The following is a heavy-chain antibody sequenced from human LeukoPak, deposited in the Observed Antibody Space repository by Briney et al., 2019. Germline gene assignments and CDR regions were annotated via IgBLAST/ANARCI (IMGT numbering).Heavy chain of an antibody. CDR2: INPSGGST. CDR1: GYTFTSYY. J-gene: IGHJ4*02. V-gene: IGHV1-46*01. CDR3: ARVGAPYSSGWSIFFDY. Sequence: ASVKVSCKASGYTFTSYYMHWVRQAPGQGLEWMGIINPSGGSTSYAQKFQGRVTMTRDTSTSTVYMELSSLRSEDTAVYYCARVGAPYSSGWSIFFDYWGLGPLVPVSS. D-gene: IGHD6-19*01.